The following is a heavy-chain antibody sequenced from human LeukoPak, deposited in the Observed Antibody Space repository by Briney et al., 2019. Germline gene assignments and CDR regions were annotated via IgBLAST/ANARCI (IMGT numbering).Heavy chain of an antibody. Sequence: QPGGSLRLSCAASGFTFSSYAMSWVRQAPGKGLEWVSAISGSGGSTYYADSVKGRFTISRDNSKNTLYLQMNSLRAEDTAVYYCAKDQPYSSSWYIGGWGFCWDYWGQGTLVTVSS. J-gene: IGHJ4*02. CDR3: AKDQPYSSSWYIGGWGFCWDY. D-gene: IGHD6-13*01. CDR1: GFTFSSYA. CDR2: ISGSGGST. V-gene: IGHV3-23*01.